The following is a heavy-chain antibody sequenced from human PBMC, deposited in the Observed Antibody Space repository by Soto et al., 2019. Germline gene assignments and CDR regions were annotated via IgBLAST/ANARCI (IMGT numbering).Heavy chain of an antibody. CDR3: ARMMAVPVAGHTYYDYFGMDV. CDR1: GDSISSNNW. D-gene: IGHD6-19*01. CDR2: ISHSGYT. Sequence: QVHLQESGPGLVKPSGTLSLTCVVSGDSISSNNWWNWVRQPPGKGLERIGEISHSGYTNYNPSLKSRVTISSDRSNNRFSLNLNSVTAADTAVYYCARMMAVPVAGHTYYDYFGMDVWGQGTTVTVSS. J-gene: IGHJ6*02. V-gene: IGHV4-4*02.